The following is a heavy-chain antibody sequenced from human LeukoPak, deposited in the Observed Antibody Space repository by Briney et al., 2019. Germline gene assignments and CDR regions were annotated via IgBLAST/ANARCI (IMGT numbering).Heavy chain of an antibody. V-gene: IGHV3-23*01. CDR2: ISGSGGST. D-gene: IGHD3-10*01. CDR3: ATGTYYYGSGSYYLRPSFDL. Sequence: GGSLRLSCAASGFTFSSYAMSWVRQAPGKGLEWVSAISGSGGSTYYADSVKGRFTISRANSKNTLYLQMNSLRAEDTAVYYCATGTYYYGSGSYYLRPSFDLWGRGTLVTVSS. J-gene: IGHJ2*01. CDR1: GFTFSSYA.